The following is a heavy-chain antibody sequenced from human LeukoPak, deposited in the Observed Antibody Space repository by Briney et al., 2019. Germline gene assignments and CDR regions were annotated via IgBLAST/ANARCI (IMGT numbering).Heavy chain of an antibody. D-gene: IGHD2-15*01. CDR1: GFTFSSYG. CDR2: ISYDGSNK. V-gene: IGHV3-30*18. Sequence: GGSLRLSCAASGFTFSSYGMHWVRQAPGMGLEWVAVISYDGSNKYYADSVKGRFTISRDNSKNTLYLQMNSLRAEDTAVYYCAKDQSGFVDYWGQGTLVTVSS. J-gene: IGHJ4*02. CDR3: AKDQSGFVDY.